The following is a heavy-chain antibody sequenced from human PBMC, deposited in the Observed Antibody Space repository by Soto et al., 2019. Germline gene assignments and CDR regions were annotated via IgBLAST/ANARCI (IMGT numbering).Heavy chain of an antibody. CDR2: IYNDGTYA. Sequence: LRLSGAGSEFTFNMYWMHWVRQVPGKGPVWVARIYNDGTYADYADSVKGRFTISRDNAKDTLYLQMNDLRAEDSALYHCTRGPRATSAGTSAHWGQGTLVTVSS. CDR3: TRGPRATSAGTSAH. D-gene: IGHD6-13*01. J-gene: IGHJ4*02. CDR1: EFTFNMYW. V-gene: IGHV3-74*01.